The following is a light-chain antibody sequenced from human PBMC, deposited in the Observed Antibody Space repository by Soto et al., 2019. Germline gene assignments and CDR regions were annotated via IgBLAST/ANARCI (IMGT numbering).Light chain of an antibody. CDR2: EVS. J-gene: IGLJ1*01. CDR3: SSFTSSSTYV. CDR1: SSYVGSYNR. V-gene: IGLV2-18*02. Sequence: QCALTQPPPVSGSPGQSVAISCSGTSSYVGSYNRVSWYQQPPGTAPKLMIYEVSNRPSGVPDRFSGSKSGNTASLTISGLQAEDEADYYCSSFTSSSTYVFGTGTKVTVL.